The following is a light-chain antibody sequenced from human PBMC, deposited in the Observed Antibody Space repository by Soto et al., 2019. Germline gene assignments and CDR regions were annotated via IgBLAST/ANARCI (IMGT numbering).Light chain of an antibody. CDR3: SSYTSSSSLYV. J-gene: IGLJ1*01. CDR1: SSDVGGYNY. V-gene: IGLV2-14*01. CDR2: EVS. Sequence: QSVLTQPASLSGSPGQSITIYCTGTSSDVGGYNYVYWYQQHPGKAPKLMIFEVSKRPSGASSRFSGSKSGNTASLIISGLQAEDEADYYCSSYTSSSSLYVFGTGTKLTVL.